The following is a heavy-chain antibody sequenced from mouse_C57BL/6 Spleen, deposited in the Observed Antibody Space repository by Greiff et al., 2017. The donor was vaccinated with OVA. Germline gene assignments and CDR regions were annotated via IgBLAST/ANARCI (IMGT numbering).Heavy chain of an antibody. CDR1: GYAFTNYL. CDR3: ARRAYGNAMDY. Sequence: VQLQQSGAELVRPGTSVKVSCKASGYAFTNYLIEWVKQRPGQGLEWIGVINPGSGGTNYNEKFKGKATLTADKSSSTAYMQLSSLTSKDSAVYFCARRAYGNAMDYWGQGTSVTVSS. CDR2: INPGSGGT. V-gene: IGHV1-54*01. D-gene: IGHD1-1*01. J-gene: IGHJ4*01.